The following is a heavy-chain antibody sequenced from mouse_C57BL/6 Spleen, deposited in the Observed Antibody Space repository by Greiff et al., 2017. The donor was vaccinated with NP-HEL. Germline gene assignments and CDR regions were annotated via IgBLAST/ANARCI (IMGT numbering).Heavy chain of an antibody. D-gene: IGHD1-1*01. Sequence: DVQLQESGPGLAKPSQTLSLTCSVTGYSITSDYWNWIRKFPGNKLEYMGYISYSGSTYYNPSLKSRISITRDTSKNQYYLQLNSVTTEDTATYYCARYHYYGSSYAWWYFDVWGTGTTVTVSS. V-gene: IGHV3-8*01. CDR3: ARYHYYGSSYAWWYFDV. J-gene: IGHJ1*03. CDR1: GYSITSDY. CDR2: ISYSGST.